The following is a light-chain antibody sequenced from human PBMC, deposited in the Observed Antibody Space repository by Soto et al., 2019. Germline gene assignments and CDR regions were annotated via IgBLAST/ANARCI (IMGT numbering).Light chain of an antibody. CDR2: GAS. Sequence: VMTQSPATLSVSPGERATLSCRASQNLRSSLAWYQQKPGQAPRLLIYGASTRATGMPARFSGSGSGTEFTLTISSLQSEDFAVYFCQQYNIWPQTFGQGTKVEIK. CDR1: QNLRSS. CDR3: QQYNIWPQT. V-gene: IGKV3-15*01. J-gene: IGKJ1*01.